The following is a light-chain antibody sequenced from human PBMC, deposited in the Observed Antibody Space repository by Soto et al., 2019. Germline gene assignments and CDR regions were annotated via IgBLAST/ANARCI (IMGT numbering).Light chain of an antibody. CDR3: QQYNSYS. CDR1: QSVSGW. CDR2: DAS. J-gene: IGKJ2*01. V-gene: IGKV1-5*01. Sequence: DIQMTQSPSTLSASVGDTVTVTCRASQSVSGWLAWYQQKPGEAPKLLIYDASSLESGVPSRFSGSGSGTEFTLTISSLQPDDFATYYCQQYNSYSFGQGTKLEIK.